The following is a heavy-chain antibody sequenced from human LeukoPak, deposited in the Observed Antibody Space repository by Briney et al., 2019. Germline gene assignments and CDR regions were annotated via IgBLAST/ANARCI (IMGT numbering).Heavy chain of an antibody. D-gene: IGHD6-13*01. J-gene: IGHJ6*02. CDR2: INAGNGNT. CDR3: ARVVLRERSQQPPYYYYGMDV. Sequence: ASVKVSCKASGYTFTSYAMHWVRQAPGQRLEWMGWINAGNGNTKYSQKFQGRVTITADESTSTAYMELSSLRSEDTAVYYCARVVLRERSQQPPYYYYGMDVWGQGTTVNVS. V-gene: IGHV1-3*01. CDR1: GYTFTSYA.